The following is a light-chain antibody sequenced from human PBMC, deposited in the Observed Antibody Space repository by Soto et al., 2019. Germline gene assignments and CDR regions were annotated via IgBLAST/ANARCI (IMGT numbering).Light chain of an antibody. Sequence: DIQMTQSPSSLSASVGDRVTITCRASQSISMYLNWYQQKPGKAPKVLMYAASNLQSGVPSRFSGSGSGTAFTLTISSLQPEDFATYYCQQSYSTPITFGQGTRLEIE. CDR3: QQSYSTPIT. CDR2: AAS. CDR1: QSISMY. J-gene: IGKJ5*01. V-gene: IGKV1-39*01.